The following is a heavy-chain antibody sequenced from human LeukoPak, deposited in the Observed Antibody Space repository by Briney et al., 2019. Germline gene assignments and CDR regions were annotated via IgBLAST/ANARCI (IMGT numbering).Heavy chain of an antibody. J-gene: IGHJ4*02. V-gene: IGHV3-20*04. CDR1: GIIFGDHG. D-gene: IGHD2-15*01. Sequence: GGPLRLSCTASGIIFGDHGMSWVRQVPGKGLEWVSGINWDGGSTGYADSVKGRFTISRDNTKNSLYLQMNSLRAEDTSFYYCARQNIVVVPHFDYWGQGTLVTVSS. CDR2: INWDGGST. CDR3: ARQNIVVVPHFDY.